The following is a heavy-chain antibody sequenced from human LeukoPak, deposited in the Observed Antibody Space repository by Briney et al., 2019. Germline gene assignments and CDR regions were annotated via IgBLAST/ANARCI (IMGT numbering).Heavy chain of an antibody. J-gene: IGHJ6*03. Sequence: SVKVSCKASGGTFSSYAISWVRQAPGQGLEWMGGIIPIFGIANYAQKFQGRVTITADESTSTAYMELSSLRSEDTAVYYCARDHVVLAPGGYYYHYMDVWGKGTTVTVSS. V-gene: IGHV1-69*13. D-gene: IGHD3-3*02. CDR2: IIPIFGIA. CDR3: ARDHVVLAPGGYYYHYMDV. CDR1: GGTFSSYA.